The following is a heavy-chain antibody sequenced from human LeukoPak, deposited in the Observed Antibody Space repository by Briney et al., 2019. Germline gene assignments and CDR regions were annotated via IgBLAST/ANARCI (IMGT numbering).Heavy chain of an antibody. CDR1: GFTFEEYV. CDR2: INWGRVST. CDR3: ARFDSSGPI. J-gene: IGHJ3*02. Sequence: PGGSLRLSCAASGFTFEEYVITFGRQSPGTGLGSLSGINWGRVSTGYADSVKSRFNISRDNAKKSLYLQMNSLRAEDTAFYYCARFDSSGPIWGQGTMVTVSS. D-gene: IGHD3-22*01. V-gene: IGHV3-20*04.